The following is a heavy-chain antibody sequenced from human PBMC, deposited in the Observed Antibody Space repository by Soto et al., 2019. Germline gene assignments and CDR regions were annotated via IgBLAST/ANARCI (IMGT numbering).Heavy chain of an antibody. CDR1: GGSISSSSYY. CDR2: IYYSGST. CDR3: ARRRITIFGVVPRGAFDI. V-gene: IGHV4-39*01. J-gene: IGHJ3*02. Sequence: SETLSLTCTVSGGSISSSSYYWGWIRQPPGKGLEWIGSIYYSGSTYYNPSLKSRVTISVDTSKNQFSLKLSSVTAADTAVYYRARRRITIFGVVPRGAFDIWGQGTMVTVSS. D-gene: IGHD3-3*01.